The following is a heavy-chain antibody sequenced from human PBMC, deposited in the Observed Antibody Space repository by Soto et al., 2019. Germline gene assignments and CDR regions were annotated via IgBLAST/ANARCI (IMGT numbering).Heavy chain of an antibody. CDR3: ARVGYYDFWSGYYGMDV. V-gene: IGHV1-69*13. J-gene: IGHJ6*02. CDR1: RVAFSKFI. Sequence: ASVKVSCKASRVAFSKFIVTWVRQAPGLGLEWVGGIIPIFGTANYAQKFQGRVTITADESTSTSYMEVNNLRSEDTAVYYCARVGYYDFWSGYYGMDVWGQGTTVTVSS. CDR2: IIPIFGTA. D-gene: IGHD3-3*01.